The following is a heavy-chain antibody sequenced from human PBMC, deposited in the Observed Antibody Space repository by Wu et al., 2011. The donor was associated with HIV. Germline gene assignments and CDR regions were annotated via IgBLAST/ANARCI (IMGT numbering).Heavy chain of an antibody. V-gene: IGHV1-69*04. CDR3: TTTYCSGGKCYLNYTFDI. J-gene: IGHJ3*02. CDR2: IIPFLGTN. Sequence: EVKKPGSSVKVSCKASGGTFSNDAIGWVRQAPGQGLEWMGRIIPFLGTNTYAQNFQGRLTITADKDMTTAYMELSSLTSEDTALYFCTTTYCSGGKCYLNYTFDIWGQGTMVIVSS. CDR1: GGTFSNDA. D-gene: IGHD2-15*01.